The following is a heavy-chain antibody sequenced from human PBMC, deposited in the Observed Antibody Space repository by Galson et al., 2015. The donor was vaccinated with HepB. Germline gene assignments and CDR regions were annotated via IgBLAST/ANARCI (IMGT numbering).Heavy chain of an antibody. CDR2: IRSKAYGGTT. CDR3: TRSGDCSSTSCYSYYYYVDV. Sequence: SLRLSCAASGFTFGDYAMSWFRQAPGKGLEWVGFIRSKAYGGTTEYAASVKGRLTISRDDSKSIAYLQMNSLKTEDTAVYYCTRSGDCSSTSCYSYYYYVDVWGKGTTVTVSS. J-gene: IGHJ6*03. D-gene: IGHD2-2*01. V-gene: IGHV3-49*03. CDR1: GFTFGDYA.